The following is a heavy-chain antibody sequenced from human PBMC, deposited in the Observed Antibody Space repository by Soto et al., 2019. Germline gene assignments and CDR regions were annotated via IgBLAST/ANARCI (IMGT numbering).Heavy chain of an antibody. CDR3: AKDHWGSY. V-gene: IGHV3-23*01. CDR1: GFTFSTYA. Sequence: TGGSLRLSCAASGFTFSTYAMSWVRQAPGKGLEWVSAISSSGGSTYYADSVKGRFTISRDNSKNTLYLQMNSLRAEDTALYYCAKDHWGSYSGQGTLVTVSS. J-gene: IGHJ4*02. CDR2: ISSSGGST. D-gene: IGHD3-16*01.